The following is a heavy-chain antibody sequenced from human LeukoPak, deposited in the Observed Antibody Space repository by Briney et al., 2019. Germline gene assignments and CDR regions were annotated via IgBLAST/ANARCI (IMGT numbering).Heavy chain of an antibody. CDR3: AKGANVLITISYLDY. CDR1: GFTFSSYG. CDR2: IRYDGSNK. V-gene: IGHV3-30*02. Sequence: GGSLRLSCAASGFTFSSYGMHWVRQAPGKGLEWVAFIRYDGSNKYYADSVKGRFTISRDNSKNTLYLQMNSLRAEDTAVYYCAKGANVLITISYLDYWGQGTLVTVSS. J-gene: IGHJ4*02. D-gene: IGHD2/OR15-2a*01.